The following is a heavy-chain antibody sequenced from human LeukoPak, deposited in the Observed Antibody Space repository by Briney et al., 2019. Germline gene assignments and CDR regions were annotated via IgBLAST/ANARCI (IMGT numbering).Heavy chain of an antibody. CDR3: AGGSPPVYYYYYGMDV. V-gene: IGHV4-31*03. Sequence: PSETLSLTCTVSGGSISSGGYYWSWIRQHPGKGLEWIGYIYYSGSTYYNPSLKSRVTISVDTSKNQFSLKLSSVTAADTAVYYCAGGSPPVYYYYYGMDVWGQGTTVTVSS. CDR1: GGSISSGGYY. J-gene: IGHJ6*02. D-gene: IGHD1-26*01. CDR2: IYYSGST.